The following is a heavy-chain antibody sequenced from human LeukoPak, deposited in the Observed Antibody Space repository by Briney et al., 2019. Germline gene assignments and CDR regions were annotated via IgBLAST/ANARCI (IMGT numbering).Heavy chain of an antibody. CDR2: ISASGGNS. CDR3: ARDIELSC. J-gene: IGHJ4*02. D-gene: IGHD1-26*01. CDR1: GFTFSDSA. V-gene: IGHV3-23*01. Sequence: GGSLRLSCEASGFTFSDSAMSWVRQASGRGLEWVSLISASGGNSYYADSVKGRFTVSRDSSKNTLHLQMNSLRAEDTAVYYCARDIELSCWGQGALVTVSS.